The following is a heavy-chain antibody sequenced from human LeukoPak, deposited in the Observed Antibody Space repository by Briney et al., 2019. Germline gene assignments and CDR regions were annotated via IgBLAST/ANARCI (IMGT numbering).Heavy chain of an antibody. CDR2: IWYDGSNK. CDR1: GFTFSSYG. D-gene: IGHD2-21*02. CDR3: AKAYCGGDCYSLVGAFDI. Sequence: GRSLRLSCAASGFTFSSYGMHWVRQAPGKWLEWVAFIWYDGSNKYYADSVKGRFTISRDNSKNTLYLQMNSLRAEDTAVYYCAKAYCGGDCYSLVGAFDIWGQGTMVTVSS. J-gene: IGHJ3*02. V-gene: IGHV3-33*06.